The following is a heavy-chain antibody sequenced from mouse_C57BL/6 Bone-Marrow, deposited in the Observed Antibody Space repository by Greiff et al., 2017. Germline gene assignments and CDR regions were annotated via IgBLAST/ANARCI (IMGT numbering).Heavy chain of an antibody. CDR3: ARDYYGSSWYFDY. V-gene: IGHV1-26*01. CDR2: INPNNGGT. D-gene: IGHD1-1*01. Sequence: EVKLQQSGPELVKPGASVKISCKASGYTFTDYYMNWVKQSHGKSLEWIGDINPNNGGTSYNQKLKGKATLTVDTSSSTAYMELRSLTSEASAVYYCARDYYGSSWYFDYWGQGTILTVSS. CDR1: GYTFTDYY. J-gene: IGHJ2*01.